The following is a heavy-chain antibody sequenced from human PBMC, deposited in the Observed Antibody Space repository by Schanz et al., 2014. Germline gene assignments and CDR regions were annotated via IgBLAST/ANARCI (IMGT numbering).Heavy chain of an antibody. V-gene: IGHV3-11*06. Sequence: QVQLVESGGGVVQPGRSLRLSCAASGFVFGDYYMTWIRQAPGKGLEWLSYISDSGTYTNYADSVKGRFTISRDNAKSSLYLQMNSLRAEDTAVYYCARKMKLGVYGGKGHDSLDIWGQGTMVTVSS. D-gene: IGHD4-17*01. CDR2: ISDSGTYT. CDR3: ARKMKLGVYGGKGHDSLDI. CDR1: GFVFGDYY. J-gene: IGHJ3*02.